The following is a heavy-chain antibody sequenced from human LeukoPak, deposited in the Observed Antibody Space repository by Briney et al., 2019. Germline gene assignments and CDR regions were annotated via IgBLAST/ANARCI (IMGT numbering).Heavy chain of an antibody. CDR3: AKTPVVTLSAFDI. CDR1: GGSFSGYV. CDR2: INHSGST. D-gene: IGHD3-22*01. J-gene: IGHJ3*02. V-gene: IGHV4-34*01. Sequence: SETLSLTCGVYGGSFSGYVWSLIRQPPGKGLQWIGEINHSGSTTYNPSLKSQVTISLDTSRNQFSLKLTSVTAADTAVYYCAKTPVVTLSAFDIWDQGTLVTVSS.